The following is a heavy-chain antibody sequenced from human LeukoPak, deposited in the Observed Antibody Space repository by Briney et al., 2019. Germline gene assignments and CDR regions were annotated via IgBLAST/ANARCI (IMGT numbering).Heavy chain of an antibody. CDR1: GYIPTELS. J-gene: IGHJ5*02. CDR2: FDPEDGET. V-gene: IGHV1-24*01. D-gene: IGHD6-19*01. Sequence: ASVKVPCKVSGYIPTELSMHWVRQAPGKGLEWMGGFDPEDGETIYAQKFQGRVTMTEDTSTDTAYMELSSLRSEDTAVYYCATVASLAVAGSLGYNWFDPWGQGTLVTASS. CDR3: ATVASLAVAGSLGYNWFDP.